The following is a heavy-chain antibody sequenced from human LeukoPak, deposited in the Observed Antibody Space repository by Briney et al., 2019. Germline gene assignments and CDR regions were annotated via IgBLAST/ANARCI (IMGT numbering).Heavy chain of an antibody. D-gene: IGHD5-18*01. V-gene: IGHV3-7*04. J-gene: IGHJ4*02. CDR2: INQVGSDK. Sequence: PGGSLRLSCAASGFTFSTFWMTWVRQAPGRGLEWVANINQVGSDKYYVDSLKGRFTISRDNAKNSLYLQMDSLRAEDTAAYYCVRAGYTYGFDYWGQGALVTVSS. CDR3: VRAGYTYGFDY. CDR1: GFTFSTFW.